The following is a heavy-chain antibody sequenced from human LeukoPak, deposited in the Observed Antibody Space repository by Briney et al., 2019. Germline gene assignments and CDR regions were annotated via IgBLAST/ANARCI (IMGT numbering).Heavy chain of an antibody. J-gene: IGHJ4*02. CDR2: ISLSRTYI. V-gene: IGHV3-21*01. CDR1: GFTFSSYS. D-gene: IGHD6-19*01. Sequence: PGGSLRLSCAASGFTFSSYSMNWIRQAPGKGLEWVSSISLSRTYIYYADSVKGRFTISRDNAKNSLYLQMNSLRAEDTAVYYCARDLSERIAVSGYWGQGTLVTVSS. CDR3: ARDLSERIAVSGY.